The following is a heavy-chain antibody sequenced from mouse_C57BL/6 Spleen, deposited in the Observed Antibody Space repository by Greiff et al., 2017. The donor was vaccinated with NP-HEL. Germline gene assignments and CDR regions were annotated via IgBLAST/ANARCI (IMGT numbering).Heavy chain of an antibody. J-gene: IGHJ4*01. Sequence: QVQLQQSGAELVRPGASVTLSCKASGYTFTDYEMHWVKQTPVHGLEWIGAIDPETGGTAYNQKFKGKAILTADKSSSTAYMELRSLTSEDSAVYYCTRSPRYDYDSYAMDYWGQGTSVTGS. CDR2: IDPETGGT. V-gene: IGHV1-15*01. CDR1: GYTFTDYE. D-gene: IGHD2-4*01. CDR3: TRSPRYDYDSYAMDY.